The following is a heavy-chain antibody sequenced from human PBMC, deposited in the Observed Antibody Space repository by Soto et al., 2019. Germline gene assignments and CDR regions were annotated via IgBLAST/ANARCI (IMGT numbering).Heavy chain of an antibody. V-gene: IGHV3-23*01. CDR3: AKPQLLGFGEFGGGSYYFED. J-gene: IGHJ4*02. D-gene: IGHD3-10*01. Sequence: PGGSLRFSCAASGFTFSSYSMSLVRQAPGKGLECVSAISVSGGSTYYADSVKGRFTISRDNSKNTLYLQMNSLRAEDTAVYYCAKPQLLGFGEFGGGSYYFEDWGPGTMVTVSS. CDR1: GFTFSSYS. CDR2: ISVSGGST.